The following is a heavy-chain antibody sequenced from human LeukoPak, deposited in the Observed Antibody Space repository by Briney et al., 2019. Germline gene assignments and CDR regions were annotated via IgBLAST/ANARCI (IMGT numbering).Heavy chain of an antibody. V-gene: IGHV3-7*01. CDR3: ARFHYCSSTNCYPRHFDY. CDR2: IKQDATEQ. J-gene: IGHJ4*02. CDR1: GFTFSSYG. Sequence: GRSLRLSCAASGFTFSSYGMHWVRKSPGKGLEWVANIKQDATEQYYVESAKGRFTIPRDNTKTSLYLQVNSLRAEDTAVYYCARFHYCSSTNCYPRHFDYWGQGTLVTVSS. D-gene: IGHD2-2*01.